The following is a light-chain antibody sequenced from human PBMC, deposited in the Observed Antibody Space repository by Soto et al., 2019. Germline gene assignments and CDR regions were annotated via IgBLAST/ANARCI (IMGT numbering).Light chain of an antibody. CDR2: GNN. Sequence: QSVLEQPPSVSRAPGQRVTISCTGSSSNIGAGYDVHWYQQLPGTAPKLLIYGNNNRPSGVPDRFSGSKSGTSASLAITGLLPEDEADYYCQSHDTSLSGSRVFGTGTKVTVL. CDR1: SSNIGAGYD. CDR3: QSHDTSLSGSRV. V-gene: IGLV1-40*01. J-gene: IGLJ1*01.